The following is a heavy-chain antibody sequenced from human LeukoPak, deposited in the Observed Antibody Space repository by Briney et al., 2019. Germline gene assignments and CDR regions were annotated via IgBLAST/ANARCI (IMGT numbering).Heavy chain of an antibody. CDR2: TSGSGGST. J-gene: IGHJ6*04. V-gene: IGHV3-23*01. CDR1: GFTFSSYA. CDR3: AKEIYGSGSDNYYYYYGMDV. Sequence: GGSLRLSCAASGFTFSSYAMSWVRQAPGKGLEWVSATSGSGGSTYYADSVKGRFTISRDNSKNTLYLQMNSLRAEDTAVYYCAKEIYGSGSDNYYYYYGMDVWGKGTTVTVSS. D-gene: IGHD3-10*01.